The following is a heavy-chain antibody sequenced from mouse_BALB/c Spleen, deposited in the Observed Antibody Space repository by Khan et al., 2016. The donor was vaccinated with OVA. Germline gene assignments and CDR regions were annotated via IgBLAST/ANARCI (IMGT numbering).Heavy chain of an antibody. CDR1: GFYIKDTH. CDR2: IDPANDNS. J-gene: IGHJ2*01. D-gene: IGHD4-1*01. CDR3: APAGTGDYFDY. Sequence: VQLQQSGAELVKPGASVKLSCTASGFYIKDTHMHWVKQRPEQGLEWIGRIDPANDNSKYDPRFQGKATITADTSSNTAYLHLSSLTSEDTAVYYCAPAGTGDYFDYWGQGTTLTVSS. V-gene: IGHV14-3*02.